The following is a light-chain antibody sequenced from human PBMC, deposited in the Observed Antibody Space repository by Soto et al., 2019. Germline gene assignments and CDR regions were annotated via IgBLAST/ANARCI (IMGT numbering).Light chain of an antibody. CDR3: QQYGNSQYT. V-gene: IGKV3-20*01. CDR2: GAS. CDR1: QSVSSGY. Sequence: ETVMTQSPGTLSLSPGERATLSCRARQSVSSGYLAWYQQKPGQAPRLLIFGASNRATGIPDRFTGSGSGTDFTLTISRLDPEDFAVYYCQQYGNSQYTFGQGTKLEIK. J-gene: IGKJ2*01.